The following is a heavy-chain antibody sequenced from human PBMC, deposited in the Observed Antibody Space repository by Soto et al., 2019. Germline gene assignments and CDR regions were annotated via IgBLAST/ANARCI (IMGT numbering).Heavy chain of an antibody. CDR3: ARGGGLAAAGTWWDYYYGMDV. CDR2: IIPIFGTA. J-gene: IGHJ6*02. D-gene: IGHD6-13*01. Sequence: QVQLVQSGAEVKKPGSSVKVSCKASGGTFSSYAISWVRQAPGQGLEWMGGIIPIFGTANYAQKFQGRVTITADESTSKAYMELSSLRSEDTAVYYCARGGGLAAAGTWWDYYYGMDVWGQGTTVTVSS. CDR1: GGTFSSYA. V-gene: IGHV1-69*01.